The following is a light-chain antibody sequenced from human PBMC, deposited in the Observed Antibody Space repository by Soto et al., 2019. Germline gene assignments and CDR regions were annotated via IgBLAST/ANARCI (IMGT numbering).Light chain of an antibody. CDR2: GAS. CDR3: HRYGDSPLT. Sequence: EIVLAQSPGTLSFSPGERATLSCRASHSVRNSYLAWYQQKPGQAPRLLMSGASSRSTGIPDRFSGSGSGTDFTLTISRMEPEDFALYFCHRYGDSPLTFGGGTKVDIK. J-gene: IGKJ4*01. V-gene: IGKV3-20*01. CDR1: HSVRNSY.